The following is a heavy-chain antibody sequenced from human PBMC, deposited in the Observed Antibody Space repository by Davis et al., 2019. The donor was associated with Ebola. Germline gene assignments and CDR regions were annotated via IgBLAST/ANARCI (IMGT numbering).Heavy chain of an antibody. D-gene: IGHD4-17*01. CDR3: AKDSGDSSY. Sequence: GESLKISCAASGFTFSRYGMHWVRQAPGKGLEWVAVISYDGSNKYYADSVKGRFTISRDNSKNTLYLQMNSLRAEDTAVYYCAKDSGDSSYWGQGTLVTVSS. J-gene: IGHJ4*02. V-gene: IGHV3-30*18. CDR1: GFTFSRYG. CDR2: ISYDGSNK.